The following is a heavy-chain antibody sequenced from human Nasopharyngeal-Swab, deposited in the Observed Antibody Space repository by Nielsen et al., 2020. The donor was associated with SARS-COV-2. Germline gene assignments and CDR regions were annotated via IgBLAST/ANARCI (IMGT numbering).Heavy chain of an antibody. V-gene: IGHV6-1*01. D-gene: IGHD3-16*01. CDR1: GASVSNDRVA. CDR2: TYYRSEWYN. J-gene: IGHJ4*02. CDR3: ARDEGAHNS. Sequence: SCAISGASVSNDRVAWNWIRPSPSRGLEWLGRTYYRSEWYNDYAVSVKSRITIKPDPSTNQFSLQLNSVTPEDTAVYYCARDEGAHNSWGQGTLVTVSS.